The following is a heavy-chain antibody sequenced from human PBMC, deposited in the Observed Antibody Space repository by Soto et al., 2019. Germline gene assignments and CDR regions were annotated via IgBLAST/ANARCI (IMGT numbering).Heavy chain of an antibody. V-gene: IGHV4-30-4*01. CDR2: IYDGGTT. CDR3: ARGPSGDEVDY. D-gene: IGHD7-27*01. CDR1: GGSISSAADC. Sequence: SETLSLTCTVSGGSISSAADCWSWIRQSPDKGLEWIGHIYDGGTTYSSPSLKGRVTISADTSETQFSLKLNSVSAADTAVYYCARGPSGDEVDYWGQGMQVTVSS. J-gene: IGHJ4*02.